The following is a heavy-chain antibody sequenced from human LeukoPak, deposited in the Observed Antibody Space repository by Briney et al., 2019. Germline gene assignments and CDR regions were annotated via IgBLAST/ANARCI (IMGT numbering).Heavy chain of an antibody. Sequence: SETLSLTCTVSGGSISSYYWSWIRQPAGKGLEWIGRIYTSGSTNYNPSLKSRVTMSVDTSKNQFSLKLSSVTAADTAVYYCARGYDIVVVLDAFDIWGQGTMVTVSS. V-gene: IGHV4-4*07. CDR2: IYTSGST. J-gene: IGHJ3*02. CDR1: GGSISSYY. CDR3: ARGYDIVVVLDAFDI. D-gene: IGHD2-2*01.